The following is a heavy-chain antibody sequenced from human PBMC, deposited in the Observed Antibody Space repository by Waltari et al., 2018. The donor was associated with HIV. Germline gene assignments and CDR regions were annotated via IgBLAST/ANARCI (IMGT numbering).Heavy chain of an antibody. CDR1: GFTFSNYA. D-gene: IGHD3-10*01. CDR3: AKDDTPGGGYFDY. J-gene: IGHJ4*02. Sequence: EVQLLESGGGLVQPGGSLRLSCAGSGFTFSNYAMSWVRQSPGEGLVLVSTIMGSGISTYYGDSVKGRFTISRDNSKNTVFLQMDSLTAEDTATYFCAKDDTPGGGYFDYWGQGALVTVSS. CDR2: IMGSGIST. V-gene: IGHV3-23*01.